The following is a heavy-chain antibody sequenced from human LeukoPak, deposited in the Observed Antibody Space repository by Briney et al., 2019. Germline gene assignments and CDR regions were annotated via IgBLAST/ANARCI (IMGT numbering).Heavy chain of an antibody. J-gene: IGHJ4*02. D-gene: IGHD3-10*01. Sequence: ASVKVSCKSSAYTFTSYGISWVRQAPGQGLERMGWFSACNGNTNYEQKLQGRVTMTTATSTSTAYTEVRSMRSNDTAVYYCARDLQTYYYGSGSQYLRPLFDYWGQGTLVTVSS. CDR1: AYTFTSYG. CDR3: ARDLQTYYYGSGSQYLRPLFDY. CDR2: FSACNGNT. V-gene: IGHV1-18*01.